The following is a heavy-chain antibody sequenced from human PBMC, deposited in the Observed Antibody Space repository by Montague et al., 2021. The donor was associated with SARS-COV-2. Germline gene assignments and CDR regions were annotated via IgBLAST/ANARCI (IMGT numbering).Heavy chain of an antibody. J-gene: IGHJ3*02. D-gene: IGHD3-22*01. V-gene: IGHV4-39*01. CDR2: IYYSGST. Sequence: SGTLSLTCTVSGGSISSSSYYWGWLRQPPGKGLEWIGSIYYSGSTYYNPPLKSRVTISVDTSKNQFSLKLSSVTTADTAVYYCARFPTSYYYDSKAAPATPDAFDIWGQGTMVTVSS. CDR3: ARFPTSYYYDSKAAPATPDAFDI. CDR1: GGSISSSSYY.